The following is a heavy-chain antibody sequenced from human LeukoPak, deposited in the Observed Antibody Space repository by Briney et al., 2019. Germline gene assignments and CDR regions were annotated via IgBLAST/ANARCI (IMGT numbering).Heavy chain of an antibody. D-gene: IGHD3-10*01. Sequence: KSGGSLRLSCAASGFTFSSFWMHWVRQAPGKGLVWVSRISADGSSTIYADPVKGRFTISRDNAENTVYLQMSSLRVEDTAVYYCARYGYDSGRGFDPWGQGILVTVST. CDR3: ARYGYDSGRGFDP. CDR1: GFTFSSFW. J-gene: IGHJ5*02. V-gene: IGHV3-74*01. CDR2: ISADGSST.